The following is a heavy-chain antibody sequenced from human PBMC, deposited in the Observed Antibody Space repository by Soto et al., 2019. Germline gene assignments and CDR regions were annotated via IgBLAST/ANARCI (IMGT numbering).Heavy chain of an antibody. CDR1: GFTFSSYS. CDR3: ARDIQSNYGELPENYYGMDV. D-gene: IGHD4-17*01. CDR2: ISSSSSYI. V-gene: IGHV3-21*01. J-gene: IGHJ6*02. Sequence: EVQLVESGGGLVKPGGSLRLSCAASGFTFSSYSMNWVRQAPGKGLEWVSSISSSSSYIYYADSVKGRFTISRDNAKNSLYLQMNSLRAEDTAVYYCARDIQSNYGELPENYYGMDVWGQGTTVTVSS.